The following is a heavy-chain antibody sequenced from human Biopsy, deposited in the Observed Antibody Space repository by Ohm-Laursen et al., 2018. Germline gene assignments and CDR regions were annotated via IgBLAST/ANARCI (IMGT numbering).Heavy chain of an antibody. CDR1: GGSFSGYY. Sequence: GTLSLTCAVYGGSFSGYYWSWIRQPPGKGLKWIGEINHRGSTNYNPSLKSRVTISVETSKNKFSLRVSSVTAADTAVYYCARDRDRRGWFDPWGQGTLVTVSS. V-gene: IGHV4-34*01. CDR3: ARDRDRRGWFDP. J-gene: IGHJ5*02. CDR2: INHRGST. D-gene: IGHD1-14*01.